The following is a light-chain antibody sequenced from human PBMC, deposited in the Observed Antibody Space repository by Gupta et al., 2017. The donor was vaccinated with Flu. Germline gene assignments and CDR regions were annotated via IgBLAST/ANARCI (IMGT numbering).Light chain of an antibody. V-gene: IGKV1-39*01. CDR2: AAS. CDR3: HQSYSTA. Sequence: DIQMTQSPSSLSASVGDRVTITCQTSQRISSYLNWYQQKPGKAPKLLITAASPLQSGVRSRFSGSGSGTDFTLTILSLQPEDFETYYCHQSYSTAFGHGTTVDIK. J-gene: IGKJ3*01. CDR1: QRISSY.